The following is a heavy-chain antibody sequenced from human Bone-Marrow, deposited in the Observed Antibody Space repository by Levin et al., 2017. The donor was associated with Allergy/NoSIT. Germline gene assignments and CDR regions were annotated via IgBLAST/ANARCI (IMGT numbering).Heavy chain of an antibody. Sequence: GESLKISCAASGFTFSSYAMHWVRQAPGKGLEYVSAISSNGGSTYYADSVKGRFTISRDNSKNTLYLQMGSLRAEDMAVYYCARDFLRGYGSLDYWGQGTLVTVSS. D-gene: IGHD3-10*01. J-gene: IGHJ4*02. V-gene: IGHV3-64*02. CDR3: ARDFLRGYGSLDY. CDR2: ISSNGGST. CDR1: GFTFSSYA.